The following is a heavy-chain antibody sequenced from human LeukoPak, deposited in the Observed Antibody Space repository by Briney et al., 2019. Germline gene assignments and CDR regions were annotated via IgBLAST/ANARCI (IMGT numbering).Heavy chain of an antibody. CDR2: INHSGST. CDR1: GGSFSGYY. CDR3: ARAGRITMVRGRLFDI. D-gene: IGHD3-10*01. J-gene: IGHJ3*02. V-gene: IGHV4-34*01. Sequence: NTSETLSLTCAVYGGSFSGYYWSWIRQPPGKGLEWIWEINHSGSTNYNPSLKSRVTISVDTSKNQFSLKLSSVTAADTAVYYCARAGRITMVRGRLFDIWGQGTMVTVSS.